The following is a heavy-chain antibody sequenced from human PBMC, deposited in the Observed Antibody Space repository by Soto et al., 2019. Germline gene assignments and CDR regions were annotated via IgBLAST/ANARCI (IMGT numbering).Heavy chain of an antibody. V-gene: IGHV3-21*01. D-gene: IGHD1-26*01. Sequence: GGSLRLSCAASGFTFSSYSMNWVRQAPGKGLEWVSSISSSSSYIYYADSVKGRFTISRDNAKNSLYLQMNSLRAEDTAVYYCARAWELPPYYYYYGMDVWGQGTTVTVSS. CDR2: ISSSSSYI. J-gene: IGHJ6*02. CDR1: GFTFSSYS. CDR3: ARAWELPPYYYYYGMDV.